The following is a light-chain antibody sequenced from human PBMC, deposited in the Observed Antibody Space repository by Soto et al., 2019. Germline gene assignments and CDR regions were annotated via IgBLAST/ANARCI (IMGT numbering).Light chain of an antibody. J-gene: IGLJ1*01. Sequence: QSALTQPASVSGSPGQSITVSCTGTYSDIGTYDSVSWYQHHPGRAPKLLIFGVNRRPSGISYRFSASKSGNTASLTISGLQAEDEADYYCTSYTRDTTYVFGTGTKLTVL. CDR3: TSYTRDTTYV. CDR2: GVN. V-gene: IGLV2-14*01. CDR1: YSDIGTYDS.